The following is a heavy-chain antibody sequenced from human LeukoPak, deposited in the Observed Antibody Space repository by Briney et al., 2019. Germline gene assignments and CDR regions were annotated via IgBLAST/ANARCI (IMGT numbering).Heavy chain of an antibody. V-gene: IGHV3-30*03. D-gene: IGHD2-15*01. CDR2: ISYDGSNK. CDR1: GFTFSSYG. CDR3: ASLSEYCSAGSCYLGWFDP. Sequence: GGSLRLSCEAFGFTFSSYGMHWVRQAPGKGLEWVAVISYDGSNKYYADSVKGRFTISRDNSKDTVYLQMNSLRAEDTAVYYCASLSEYCSAGSCYLGWFDPWGQGTLVTVSS. J-gene: IGHJ5*02.